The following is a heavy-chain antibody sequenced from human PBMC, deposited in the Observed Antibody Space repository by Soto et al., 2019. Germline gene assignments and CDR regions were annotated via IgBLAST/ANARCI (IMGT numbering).Heavy chain of an antibody. CDR3: ARGGVGATTPFGY. CDR2: INWNGGST. J-gene: IGHJ4*02. Sequence: PGGSLRISCAACGYTFDDYGMGWVRQAPGKGLEWVSGINWNGGSTGYADSVKGRFTISRDNAKNSLYLQMNSLRAEDTALYYCARGGVGATTPFGYWGQGTLVTVS. V-gene: IGHV3-20*04. CDR1: GYTFDDYG. D-gene: IGHD1-26*01.